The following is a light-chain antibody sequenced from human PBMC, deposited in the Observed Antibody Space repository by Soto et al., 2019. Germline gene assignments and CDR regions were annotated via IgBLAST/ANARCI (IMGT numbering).Light chain of an antibody. J-gene: IGKJ3*01. CDR1: QSVSSSY. CDR3: QQYGSSPPLFT. Sequence: EIVLTQSPGTLSLSPGERATLSCRASQSVSSSYLAWYQQKPGQAPRLLIYGASSRATGIPDRFSGSGSGTAFTLTISRVEPEDFAVYYCQQYGSSPPLFTFGPGTKVDIK. V-gene: IGKV3-20*01. CDR2: GAS.